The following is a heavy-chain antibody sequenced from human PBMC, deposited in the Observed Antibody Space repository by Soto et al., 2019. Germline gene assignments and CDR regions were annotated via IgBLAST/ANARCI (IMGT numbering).Heavy chain of an antibody. J-gene: IGHJ4*02. D-gene: IGHD4-17*01. V-gene: IGHV4-34*01. CDR2: INHSGST. CDR1: GGSFSGYY. Sequence: PSETLSLTCAVYGGSFSGYYWSWIRQPPGKGLEWIGEINHSGSTNYNPSLKSRVTIPVDTSKNQFSLKLSSVTAADTAVYYCARVHPTTVIDYWGQGTPVTVSS. CDR3: ARVHPTTVIDY.